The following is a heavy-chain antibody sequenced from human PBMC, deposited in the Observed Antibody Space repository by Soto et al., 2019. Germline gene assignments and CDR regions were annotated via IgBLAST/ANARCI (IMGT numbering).Heavy chain of an antibody. CDR1: GFTFSNAW. CDR2: ISSSSSTI. J-gene: IGHJ3*02. CDR3: VGYFYDAFDI. V-gene: IGHV3-48*02. D-gene: IGHD1-26*01. Sequence: GGSLRLSCAASGFTFSNAWINWVRQAPGKGLEWVSYISSSSSTIYYADSVKGRFTISRDNAKNSLYLQMNSLRDEDTAVYYCVGYFYDAFDIWGQGTMVTVSS.